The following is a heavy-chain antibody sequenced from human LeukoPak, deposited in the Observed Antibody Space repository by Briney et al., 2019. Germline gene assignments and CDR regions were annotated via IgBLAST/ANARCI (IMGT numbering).Heavy chain of an antibody. CDR2: INSDGSSR. CDR1: GFTFSSYW. J-gene: IGHJ4*02. D-gene: IGHD2-2*01. Sequence: GGSLRLSCAASGFTFSSYWMHWVRQAPGKGLVWFSRINSDGSSRSYADSVKGRFTISRDNAKNSLYLQMNSLRAEDTAVYYCARGPYQLLPFDYWGQGTLVTVSS. V-gene: IGHV3-74*01. CDR3: ARGPYQLLPFDY.